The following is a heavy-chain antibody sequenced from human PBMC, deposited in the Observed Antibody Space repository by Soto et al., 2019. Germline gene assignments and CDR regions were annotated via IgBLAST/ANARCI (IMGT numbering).Heavy chain of an antibody. Sequence: GGSLRLSCAASGFTFSSYAMSWVRQAPGKGLEWVSAISGSGGSTYYADSVKGRFTISRDNSKSTLYLQMNSLRAEDTAVYYCAKDRVGPYTTDAFDIWGQGTMVTVSS. D-gene: IGHD3-16*01. CDR2: ISGSGGST. J-gene: IGHJ3*02. CDR3: AKDRVGPYTTDAFDI. V-gene: IGHV3-23*01. CDR1: GFTFSSYA.